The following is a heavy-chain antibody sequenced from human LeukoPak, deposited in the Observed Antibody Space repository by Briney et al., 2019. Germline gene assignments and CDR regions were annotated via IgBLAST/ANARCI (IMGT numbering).Heavy chain of an antibody. J-gene: IGHJ2*01. Sequence: GGSLRLSCAASGFTFTAYSMNWVRQAPGKGLEWVSGITISGGSTYYADSVKGRFTISRDNSKNTLYLQMNSLRAEDTAVYYCAKDYYGDSWYFDLWGRGTLVTVSS. V-gene: IGHV3-23*01. CDR2: ITISGGST. CDR3: AKDYYGDSWYFDL. CDR1: GFTFTAYS. D-gene: IGHD3-10*01.